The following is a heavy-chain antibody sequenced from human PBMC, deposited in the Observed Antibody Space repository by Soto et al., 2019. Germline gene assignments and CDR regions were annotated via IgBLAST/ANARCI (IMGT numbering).Heavy chain of an antibody. J-gene: IGHJ5*02. CDR3: GRHDFGVVNNLFDP. V-gene: IGHV4-59*08. CDR2: IYYTGST. D-gene: IGHD3-3*01. Sequence: SETLSLTCTVSGGSIRDYYWGWIRQSPGKGLEWIGYIYYTGSTYYNPSLKSRVTISVDTSKNQFSLKLSSVTAADTAVYYCGRHDFGVVNNLFDPWGQGTLVTVSA. CDR1: GGSIRDYY.